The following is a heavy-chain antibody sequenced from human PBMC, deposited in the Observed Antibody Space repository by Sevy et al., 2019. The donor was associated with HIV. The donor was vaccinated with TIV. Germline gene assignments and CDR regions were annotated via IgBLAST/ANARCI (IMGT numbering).Heavy chain of an antibody. CDR2: IYYSGST. CDR1: GGSISSYY. CDR3: ARETSSSSFDH. V-gene: IGHV4-59*01. J-gene: IGHJ4*02. D-gene: IGHD6-6*01. Sequence: SETLSLICTVSGGSISSYYWSWIRQPPGKGLEWIGYIYYSGSTNYNPSLKSRVTISVDTSKNQFSLKVKYGTAADTAVYYCARETSSSSFDHWGQGTLVTVSS.